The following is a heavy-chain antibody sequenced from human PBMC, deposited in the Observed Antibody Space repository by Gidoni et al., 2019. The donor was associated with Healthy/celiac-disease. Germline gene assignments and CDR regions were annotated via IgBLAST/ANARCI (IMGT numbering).Heavy chain of an antibody. V-gene: IGHV3-33*01. J-gene: IGHJ4*02. CDR3: ARVGYYYDSSGLDY. D-gene: IGHD3-22*01. Sequence: QVQLVESGGGVVQLGGSLGLSCPAPGFTFSSYGVHGVRQAPGTGLECVAVIWYDGSNKYYEGSVKGRVTIARDNSKNTLYLQMNSLRAEDTAVYYCARVGYYYDSSGLDYWGQGTLVTVSS. CDR1: GFTFSSYG. CDR2: IWYDGSNK.